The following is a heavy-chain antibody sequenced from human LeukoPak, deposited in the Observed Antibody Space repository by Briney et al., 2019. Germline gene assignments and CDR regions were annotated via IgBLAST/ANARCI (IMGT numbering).Heavy chain of an antibody. J-gene: IGHJ4*02. CDR2: VSYSGST. V-gene: IGHV4-59*11. CDR3: PRGGASSRYFDY. D-gene: IGHD1-26*01. CDR1: GGSISGQY. Sequence: SETLSLTCTVSGGSISGQYCSWIRQPPGKGLEWIGFVSYSGSTNYNPSLNGRVTISLDTSKNQFSLRLNSWTAADAAVYYFPRGGASSRYFDYWGQGTLVTVSS.